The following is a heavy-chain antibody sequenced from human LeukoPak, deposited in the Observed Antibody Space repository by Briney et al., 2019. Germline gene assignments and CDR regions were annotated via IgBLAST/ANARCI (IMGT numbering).Heavy chain of an antibody. V-gene: IGHV1-8*01. J-gene: IGHJ4*02. CDR3: ARGTIRSRYFDF. D-gene: IGHD3-10*01. CDR1: GYTFTTSD. Sequence: ASVKVSCKTSGYTFTTSDINWVRQATGQGLEWMGWMNPDSGNTGYVQKFQGRVTMTSDTSISTAYMELSSLTSDDTAVYYCARGTIRSRYFDFWGQGTLVTVSS. CDR2: MNPDSGNT.